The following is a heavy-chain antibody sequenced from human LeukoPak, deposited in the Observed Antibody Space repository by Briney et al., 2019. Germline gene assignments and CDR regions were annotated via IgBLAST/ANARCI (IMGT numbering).Heavy chain of an antibody. D-gene: IGHD3-3*01. CDR2: IYNSGST. Sequence: PSQTLSLTCTVSGGSLSTYYWSWIRQPPGKGLEWIGYIYNSGSTNYHPSLKSRVTISVDTSKNQFSLKLSSVTAADTAVYYCAILSRYYDFWSGFLYWGQGTLVTVSS. CDR1: GGSLSTYY. V-gene: IGHV4-59*08. J-gene: IGHJ4*02. CDR3: AILSRYYDFWSGFLY.